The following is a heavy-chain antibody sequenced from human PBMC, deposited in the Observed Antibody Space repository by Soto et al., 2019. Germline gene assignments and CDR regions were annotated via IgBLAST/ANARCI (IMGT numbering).Heavy chain of an antibody. V-gene: IGHV1-24*01. J-gene: IGHJ4*02. D-gene: IGHD3-10*01. CDR3: ATSLWFGELHYYFDY. Sequence: ASVKVSCKVSGYTLTELSMHWVRQAPGKGLEWMGGFDPEDGETIYAQKFQGRVTMTEDTSPDTAYMELSSLRSEDTAVYYCATSLWFGELHYYFDYWGQGTLVTVSS. CDR1: GYTLTELS. CDR2: FDPEDGET.